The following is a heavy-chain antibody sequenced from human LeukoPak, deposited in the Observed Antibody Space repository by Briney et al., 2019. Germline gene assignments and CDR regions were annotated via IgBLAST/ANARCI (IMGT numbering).Heavy chain of an antibody. D-gene: IGHD1-7*01. CDR2: IYPGNSDT. Sequence: GESLKISCKASGYSFTTHWIGWVRQMPGKGLEWMGLIYPGNSDTRYSPSFHGQVTISADKSISTAYLQWSSLKASDTAVYYCVCDRGNFDSFDFWGQGTLVTVSS. CDR3: VCDRGNFDSFDF. V-gene: IGHV5-51*01. CDR1: GYSFTTHW. J-gene: IGHJ4*02.